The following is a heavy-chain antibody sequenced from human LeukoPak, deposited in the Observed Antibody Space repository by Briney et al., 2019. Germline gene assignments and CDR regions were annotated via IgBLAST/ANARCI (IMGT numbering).Heavy chain of an antibody. CDR2: IYYSGST. CDR1: GGSISSGGYY. CDR3: ARYCSGGSCYRNWFDP. V-gene: IGHV4-31*03. Sequence: PSQTLSLTCTVSGGSISSGGYYWSWIRQHPGQGLEWIGYIYYSGSTYYNPSLKSRVTISVDTSKNQFSLKLSSVTAADTAVYYCARYCSGGSCYRNWFDPWGQGTLVTVSS. J-gene: IGHJ5*02. D-gene: IGHD2-15*01.